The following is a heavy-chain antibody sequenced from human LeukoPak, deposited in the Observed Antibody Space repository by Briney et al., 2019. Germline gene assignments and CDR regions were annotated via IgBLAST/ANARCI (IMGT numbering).Heavy chain of an antibody. CDR3: ARAADYSLSWFDP. CDR2: IYPGDSAT. J-gene: IGHJ5*02. Sequence: GESLKISCKGSGYTFTSYWVGWVRRMPGKGLEWMGIIYPGDSATSYSPSFQGQVTISADKSIGTAYLQWSSLKASDTAMYYCARAADYSLSWFDPWGQGTLVTVSS. CDR1: GYTFTSYW. V-gene: IGHV5-51*01. D-gene: IGHD4/OR15-4a*01.